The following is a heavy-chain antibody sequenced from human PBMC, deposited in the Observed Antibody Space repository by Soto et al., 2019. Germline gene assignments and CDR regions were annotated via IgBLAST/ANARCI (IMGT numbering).Heavy chain of an antibody. Sequence: EGSLRLSCVASGFTFSSYAMSWVRQAPGKGLEWVSAISGSGGSTYYADSVKGRFTISRDNSKNTLYLQMNSLRAEDTAVYYCAKAHIITMVRGVIVYFDYWGQGTLVTVSS. J-gene: IGHJ4*02. D-gene: IGHD3-10*01. V-gene: IGHV3-23*01. CDR2: ISGSGGST. CDR3: AKAHIITMVRGVIVYFDY. CDR1: GFTFSSYA.